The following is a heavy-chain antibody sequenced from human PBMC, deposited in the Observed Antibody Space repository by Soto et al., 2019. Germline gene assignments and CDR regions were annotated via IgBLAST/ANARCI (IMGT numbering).Heavy chain of an antibody. J-gene: IGHJ5*02. CDR3: ARVYCGGDCYSGNWLDP. CDR2: IYYSGST. Sequence: SETLSLTCTVSGGSISSYYWNWIRQPPGKGLEWIGYIYYSGSTNYNPSLKSRVTISVDTSKNQFSLKLSSVTAADTAVYYCARVYCGGDCYSGNWLDPWGQGTLVTVSS. CDR1: GGSISSYY. V-gene: IGHV4-59*01. D-gene: IGHD2-21*02.